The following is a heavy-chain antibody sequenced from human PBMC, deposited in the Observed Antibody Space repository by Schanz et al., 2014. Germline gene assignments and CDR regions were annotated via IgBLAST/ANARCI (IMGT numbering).Heavy chain of an antibody. D-gene: IGHD2-21*02. CDR2: ISGSGDHT. CDR1: GFTFTTNA. J-gene: IGHJ4*02. V-gene: IGHV3-23*04. CDR3: AKDGVPSPWVCFGGYCYSGGADY. Sequence: EVQLVESGGGLVQPGGSLRLSCAASGFTFTTNAMSWVRQAPGKGLEWVSVISGSGDHTHYADSVKGRFTISRDTSGNTLYLQMNSLTGEDTAVYYCAKDGVPSPWVCFGGYCYSGGADYWGQGTLVTVSS.